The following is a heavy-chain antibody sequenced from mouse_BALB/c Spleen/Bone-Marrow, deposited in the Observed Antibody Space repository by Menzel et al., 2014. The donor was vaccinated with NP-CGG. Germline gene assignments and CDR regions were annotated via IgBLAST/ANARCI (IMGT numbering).Heavy chain of an antibody. CDR1: GFTFSSYY. V-gene: IGHV5-6-2*01. CDR3: ARHGGFGNYFDY. CDR2: INSNGGGA. D-gene: IGHD1-1*02. Sequence: DVKLVESGGGLVKLGGSLKLSCAASGFTFSSYYMSWVRQTPEKRLELVAAINSNGGGAYYPDTVKGRFTISRDNAKNTLFLQMSSLKSEDTALYYCARHGGFGNYFDYWGQGTTLTVSS. J-gene: IGHJ2*01.